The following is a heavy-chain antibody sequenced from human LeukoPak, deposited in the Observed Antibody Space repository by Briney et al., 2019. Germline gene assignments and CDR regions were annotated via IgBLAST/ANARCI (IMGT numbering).Heavy chain of an antibody. CDR2: IIPILGIA. J-gene: IGHJ4*02. Sequence: SVKVSCKASGGTFSSYAISWVRQAPGQGLEWMGRIIPILGIANYAQKFQGRVTITADKSTSTAYMELSSLRSEDTAVYYCATYYDSSGYLDYWGQGTLVTVSS. CDR3: ATYYDSSGYLDY. D-gene: IGHD3-22*01. CDR1: GGTFSSYA. V-gene: IGHV1-69*04.